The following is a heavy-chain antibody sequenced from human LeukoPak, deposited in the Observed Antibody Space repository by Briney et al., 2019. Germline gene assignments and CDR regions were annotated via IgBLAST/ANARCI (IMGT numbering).Heavy chain of an antibody. V-gene: IGHV3-21*01. CDR3: ARDLEPHPLGNAFDI. CDR2: ISSSSSYI. J-gene: IGHJ3*02. Sequence: PGGSLRLSCAASGFTFSSYSMNWVRQAPGKGLEWVSSISSSSSYIYYADSVKGRFTISRDNAKNSLYLQMNSLRAEDTAVYYCARDLEPHPLGNAFDIWGQGTMVTVSS. CDR1: GFTFSSYS.